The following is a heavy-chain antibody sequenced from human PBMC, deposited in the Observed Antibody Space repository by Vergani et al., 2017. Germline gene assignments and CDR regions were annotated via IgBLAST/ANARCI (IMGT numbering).Heavy chain of an antibody. D-gene: IGHD5-12*01. J-gene: IGHJ4*02. CDR1: GGSFSGYY. CDR2: INHSGST. CDR3: ARRWLRRAYFDY. Sequence: QVQLQQWGAGLLKPSETLSLTCAVYGGSFSGYYWSWIRQPPGKGLEWIGEINHSGSTNYNPSLKSRVTISVDTSKNQFSLKLSSVTAADTAVYYCARRWLRRAYFDYWGQGTLGTVSS. V-gene: IGHV4-34*01.